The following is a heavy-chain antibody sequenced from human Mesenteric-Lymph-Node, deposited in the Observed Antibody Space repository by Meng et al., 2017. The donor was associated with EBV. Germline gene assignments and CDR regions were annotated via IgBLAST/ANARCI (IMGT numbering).Heavy chain of an antibody. CDR3: VSDLVPLDQGGRTE. CDR1: GGSLRGSY. J-gene: IGHJ4*02. D-gene: IGHD6-6*01. CDR2: INHSGST. Sequence: LQQCGGGLLETSETLFPPGAVYGGSLRGSYGSRIRQTPGKGLEWIGEINHSGSTNYNPSLKSRVNISVDTSKNQFSLKLNSVTAADTAVYFCVSDLVPLDQGGRTEWGQGTLVTVSS. V-gene: IGHV4-34*01.